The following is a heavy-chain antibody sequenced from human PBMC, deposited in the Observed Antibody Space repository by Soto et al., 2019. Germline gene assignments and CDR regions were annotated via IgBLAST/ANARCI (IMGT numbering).Heavy chain of an antibody. D-gene: IGHD1-26*01. Sequence: SETLSLTCTVSGGSISSSSYYWGWIRQPPGKGLEWIGSIYYSGSTYYNPSLKSRVTISVDTSKNQFSLKLSSVTAADTAVYYCARHRAYPGAMAWYFDLWGRGTLVTVSS. J-gene: IGHJ2*01. V-gene: IGHV4-39*01. CDR1: GGSISSSSYY. CDR3: ARHRAYPGAMAWYFDL. CDR2: IYYSGST.